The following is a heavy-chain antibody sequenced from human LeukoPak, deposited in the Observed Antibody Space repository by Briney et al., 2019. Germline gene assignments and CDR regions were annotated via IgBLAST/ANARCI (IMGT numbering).Heavy chain of an antibody. D-gene: IGHD3-10*01. CDR1: GDSVSSNSAA. CDR3: ARDLLWFGEFPRGFNP. J-gene: IGHJ5*02. CDR2: TYYRSKWYN. V-gene: IGHV6-1*01. Sequence: SQTLSLTCAISGDSVSSNSAAWNWIRQSPSRGLEWLGRTYYRSKWYNDYAVSVKSRITINPDTSKNQFSLQLNSVTPEDTAVYYCARDLLWFGEFPRGFNPWGQGTLVTVSS.